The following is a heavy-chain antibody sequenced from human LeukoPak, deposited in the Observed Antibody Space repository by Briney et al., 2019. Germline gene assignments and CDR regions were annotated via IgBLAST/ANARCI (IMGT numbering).Heavy chain of an antibody. J-gene: IGHJ4*01. CDR3: ARLSTLYCSGGSCYFDF. Sequence: SETLSLTCAVSGGSISSSNWWSWVRQPPGKGLEWIGEIYHSGSTNYNPSLKSRVTISVDTSKNQFSLKLTSVTAADTAVYFCARLSTLYCSGGSCYFDFWGHGTLVTVSS. CDR1: GGSISSSNW. D-gene: IGHD2-15*01. CDR2: IYHSGST. V-gene: IGHV4-4*02.